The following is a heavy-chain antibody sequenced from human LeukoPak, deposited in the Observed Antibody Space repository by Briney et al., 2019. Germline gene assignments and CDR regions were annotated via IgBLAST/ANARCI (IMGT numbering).Heavy chain of an antibody. V-gene: IGHV4-59*01. D-gene: IGHD3-10*01. Sequence: SETLSLTCAVYGGSFSGYYWSWIRQPPGKGLEWIGYIYYSGSTNYNPSLKSRVTISVDTSKNQFSLKLSSVTAADTAVYYCARDYPGFDYWGQGTLVTVSS. CDR2: IYYSGST. J-gene: IGHJ4*02. CDR1: GGSFSGYY. CDR3: ARDYPGFDY.